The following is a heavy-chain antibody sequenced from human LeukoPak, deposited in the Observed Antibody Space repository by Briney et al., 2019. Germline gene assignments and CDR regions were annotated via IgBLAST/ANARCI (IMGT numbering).Heavy chain of an antibody. Sequence: GGSLRLSCAASGFTFSDYYMSWIRQAPGKGLEWVSYISSSSSYTNYADSVKGRFTISGDNAKNSLYLQMNSLRAEDTAVYYCARAVKIVVVPAAIDHWFDPWGQGTLVTVSS. CDR1: GFTFSDYY. J-gene: IGHJ5*02. V-gene: IGHV3-11*06. CDR2: ISSSSSYT. D-gene: IGHD2-2*01. CDR3: ARAVKIVVVPAAIDHWFDP.